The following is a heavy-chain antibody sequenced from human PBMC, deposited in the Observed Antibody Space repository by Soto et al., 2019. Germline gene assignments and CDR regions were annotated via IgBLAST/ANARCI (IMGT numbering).Heavy chain of an antibody. V-gene: IGHV4-4*02. CDR3: ARDLYGGNSHWFDP. CDR2: IYHSGST. CDR1: GGSISSSNW. J-gene: IGHJ5*02. D-gene: IGHD4-17*01. Sequence: NPSETLSLTCAVSGGSISSSNWWSWVRQPPGKGLEWIGEIYHSGSTNYNPSLKSRVTISVDKSKNQFSLKLSSVTAADTAVYYCARDLYGGNSHWFDPWGQGTLVTVSS.